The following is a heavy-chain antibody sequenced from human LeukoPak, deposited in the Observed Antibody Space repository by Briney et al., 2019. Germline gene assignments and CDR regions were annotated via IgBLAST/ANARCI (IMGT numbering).Heavy chain of an antibody. Sequence: SGGSLRLSCAASGFTVSSNYMSWVRQAPGKGLEWVSVIYSGGSTYYADSVKGRFTISRDNSKNTLYLQMNSLRAEDTAVYYCARDGVAGPFYFDYWGQGTLVTVSS. CDR3: ARDGVAGPFYFDY. D-gene: IGHD6-19*01. CDR2: IYSGGST. CDR1: GFTVSSNY. J-gene: IGHJ4*02. V-gene: IGHV3-66*01.